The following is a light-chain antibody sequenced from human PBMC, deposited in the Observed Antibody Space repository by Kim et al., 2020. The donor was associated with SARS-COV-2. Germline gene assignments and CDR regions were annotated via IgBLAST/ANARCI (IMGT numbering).Light chain of an antibody. CDR2: EDN. CDR3: QSYDSSSVV. CDR1: SGSIASNY. Sequence: NFMLTQPHSVSESPGKTVTISCTRSSGSIASNYVQWYQQRPGSAPTTVIYEDNQRPSGVPDRFSGSIDSSSNSASLTISGLKTEDEAAYYCQSYDSSSVVFGGGTQLTVL. V-gene: IGLV6-57*04. J-gene: IGLJ2*01.